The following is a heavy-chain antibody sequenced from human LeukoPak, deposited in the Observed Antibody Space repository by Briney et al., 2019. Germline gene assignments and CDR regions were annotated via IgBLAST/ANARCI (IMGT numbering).Heavy chain of an antibody. J-gene: IGHJ4*02. V-gene: IGHV3-48*03. Sequence: GGSLRLSCAASGFTFSSYEMNWVRQAPGKGLEWVSYISSSGSTINYADSVRGRFTISRDNAKNSLYLQMNSLRAEDTAVYYCARQVGATADWGQGTLVTVSS. D-gene: IGHD1-26*01. CDR3: ARQVGATAD. CDR1: GFTFSSYE. CDR2: ISSSGSTI.